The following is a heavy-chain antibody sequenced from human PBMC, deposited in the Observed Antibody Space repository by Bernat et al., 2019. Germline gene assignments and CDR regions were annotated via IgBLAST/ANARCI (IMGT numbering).Heavy chain of an antibody. D-gene: IGHD6-13*01. CDR1: GATFSSYA. V-gene: IGHV1-69*01. J-gene: IGHJ4*02. Sequence: QVQLVQSGAEVKKPGSSVKVSCKASGATFSSYAISWVRQAPGQGLEGMGGIIPIFGTANYAQKFQGRVTITADESTSTAYMELSSLRSEDTAVYYCARPSREQQLVHYPQYYFDYWGQGTLVTVSS. CDR2: IIPIFGTA. CDR3: ARPSREQQLVHYPQYYFDY.